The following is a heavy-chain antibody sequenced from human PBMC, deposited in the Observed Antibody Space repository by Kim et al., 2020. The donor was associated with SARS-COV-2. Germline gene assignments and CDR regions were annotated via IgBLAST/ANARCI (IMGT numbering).Heavy chain of an antibody. D-gene: IGHD3-10*01. Sequence: GGSLRLSCAASGFTSNKAWMRWVRQRPGKGLECVGRIKSKTNGGTTDYAAPVKDRFIISRDDSKNTLYLQMNSLRTEDSGVYYCTTDPVARPSGEFFYDYWGRGILVTVSS. CDR1: GFTSNKAW. J-gene: IGHJ4*02. CDR3: TTDPVARPSGEFFYDY. CDR2: IKSKTNGGTT. V-gene: IGHV3-15*01.